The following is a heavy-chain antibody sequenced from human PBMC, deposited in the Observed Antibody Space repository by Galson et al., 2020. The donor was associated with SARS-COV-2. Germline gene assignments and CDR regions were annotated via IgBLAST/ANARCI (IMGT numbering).Heavy chain of an antibody. Sequence: QLGESLKISCAASGFALSNSAMHWVRQAPGKGLEWVAIISYDGTTKYNSDSVKGRFTISRDISKNTLYLQMNSLRPEDTAVYYCAREMDDHTSSWYDYWGQGARVSVSS. V-gene: IGHV3-30*04. J-gene: IGHJ4*02. CDR3: AREMDDHTSSWYDY. D-gene: IGHD6-13*01. CDR2: ISYDGTTK. CDR1: GFALSNSA.